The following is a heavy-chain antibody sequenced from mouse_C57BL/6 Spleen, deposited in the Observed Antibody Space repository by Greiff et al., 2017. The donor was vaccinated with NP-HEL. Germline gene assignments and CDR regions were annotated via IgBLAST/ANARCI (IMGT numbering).Heavy chain of an antibody. CDR1: GFSLTSYG. D-gene: IGHD2-2*01. CDR3: ARIYYGYDEEAMDY. Sequence: VKLMESGPGLVQPSQSLSITCTVSGFSLTSYGVHWVRQSPGKGLEWLGVIWSGGSTDYNAAFISRLSISKDNSKSQVFFKMNSLQADDTAIYYCARIYYGYDEEAMDYWGQGTSVTVSS. J-gene: IGHJ4*01. V-gene: IGHV2-2*01. CDR2: IWSGGST.